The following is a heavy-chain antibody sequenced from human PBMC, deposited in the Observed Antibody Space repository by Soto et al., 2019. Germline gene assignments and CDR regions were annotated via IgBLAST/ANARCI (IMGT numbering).Heavy chain of an antibody. CDR3: ARDYYDMGYYYGMDV. Sequence: PSETLSLTCTVSGGSVSSGSYYWSWIRQPPGKGLEWIGYIYYSRSTNYNPSLKSRVTISVDTSKNQFSLKLSSVTAADTAVYYCARDYYDMGYYYGMDVWGQGTTVTVSS. D-gene: IGHD3-22*01. CDR2: IYYSRST. V-gene: IGHV4-61*01. CDR1: GGSVSSGSYY. J-gene: IGHJ6*02.